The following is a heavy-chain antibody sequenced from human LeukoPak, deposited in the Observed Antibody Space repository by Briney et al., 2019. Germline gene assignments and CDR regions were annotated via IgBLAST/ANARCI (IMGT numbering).Heavy chain of an antibody. Sequence: ASVKVSCKASGYTLTSYGISWVRQAPGQGLEWMGWISAYNGNTNYAQKLQGRVTMTTDTSTSTAYMELRSLRSDDTAVYYCARVLSGGDIVVVVAAIDYWGQGTLVTVSS. J-gene: IGHJ4*02. CDR1: GYTLTSYG. CDR2: ISAYNGNT. V-gene: IGHV1-18*01. CDR3: ARVLSGGDIVVVVAAIDY. D-gene: IGHD2-15*01.